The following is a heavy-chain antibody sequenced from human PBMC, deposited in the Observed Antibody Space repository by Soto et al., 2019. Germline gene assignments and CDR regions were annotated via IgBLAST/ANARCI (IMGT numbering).Heavy chain of an antibody. CDR3: EHSPGADY. J-gene: IGHJ4*02. D-gene: IGHD7-27*01. CDR2: IYWDGDK. Sequence: QITLKESGPTLVKPTQTLTLTCTFSGFSLSTSGVGVGWIREPPGKALEWLARIYWDGDKRSNPSLKSRLFITMVTSKNQVVLTMTNMDPVDTAAYYCEHSPGADYWGQGTLVIVSS. V-gene: IGHV2-5*02. CDR1: GFSLSTSGVG.